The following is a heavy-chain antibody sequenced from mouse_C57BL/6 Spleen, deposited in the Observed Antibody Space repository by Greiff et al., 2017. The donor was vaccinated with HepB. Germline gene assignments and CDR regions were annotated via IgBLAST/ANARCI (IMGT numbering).Heavy chain of an antibody. D-gene: IGHD5-1*01. CDR2: IYPGSGNT. CDR3: ARGEIVPYY. Sequence: QVQLKESGPELVKPGASVKISCKASGYTFTDYYINWVKQRPGQGLEWIGWIYPGSGNTQYNEKFTGKATLTVDTSSRTAYMQLSSLTSEDSSVYFWARGEIVPYYWGQGTTLTVSS. V-gene: IGHV1-84*01. J-gene: IGHJ2*01. CDR1: GYTFTDYY.